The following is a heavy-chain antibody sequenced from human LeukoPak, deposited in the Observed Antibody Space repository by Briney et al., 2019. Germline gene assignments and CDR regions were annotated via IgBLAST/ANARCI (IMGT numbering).Heavy chain of an antibody. V-gene: IGHV3-21*01. CDR2: ISSSSSYI. CDR3: ARSSGYDSPLYY. D-gene: IGHD5-12*01. CDR1: GFTFSSYS. Sequence: GGSLRLSCAASGFTFSSYSMNWVRQAPGRGLEWVSSISSSSSYIYYADSVKGRFTISRDNAKNSLYLQMNSLRAEDTAVYYCARSSGYDSPLYYWGQGTLVTVSS. J-gene: IGHJ4*02.